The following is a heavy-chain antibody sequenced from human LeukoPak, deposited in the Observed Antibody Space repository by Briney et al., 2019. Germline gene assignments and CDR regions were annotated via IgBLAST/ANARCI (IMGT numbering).Heavy chain of an antibody. V-gene: IGHV3-30*03. CDR3: ARVVWQLATPDY. D-gene: IGHD6-6*01. CDR2: ISYDGSYK. Sequence: GGSLRLSCAVSGFTFSSYGMHWVRQAPGKGLEWVAVISYDGSYKYYADSVKGRFTISRDNSKNTLYLQMNSLRAEDTAVYYCARVVWQLATPDYWGQGTLVTVSS. CDR1: GFTFSSYG. J-gene: IGHJ4*02.